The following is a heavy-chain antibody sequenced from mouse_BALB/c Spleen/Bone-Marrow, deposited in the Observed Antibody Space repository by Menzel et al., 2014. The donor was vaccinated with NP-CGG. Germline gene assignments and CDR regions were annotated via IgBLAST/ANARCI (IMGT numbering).Heavy chain of an antibody. J-gene: IGHJ2*01. CDR1: GYTFXSYL. CDR3: ARWGRTPFFDY. CDR2: ITPYNDDT. V-gene: IGHV1-14*01. D-gene: IGHD1-1*01. Sequence: VQLQQSGPELVKPGASVKMSCKASGYTFXSYLIHWVKQKPGQGLEWIGYITPYNDDTKYNEKFKGKATLTSDKSSSTAYVEHSDLTAVDCVAYYNARWGRTPFFDYWGQGTTLTVSS.